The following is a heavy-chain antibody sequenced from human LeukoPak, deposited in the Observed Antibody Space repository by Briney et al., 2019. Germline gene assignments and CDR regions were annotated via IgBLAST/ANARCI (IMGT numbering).Heavy chain of an antibody. CDR1: GGSISSGDYY. Sequence: PSETLSLTCTVSGGSISSGDYYWSWIRQPPGKGLEWIGYIYYSGSTYYNPSLKSRVTISVDTSKNQFSLKLSSVTAADTAVYYCARGDRGYSGYVVYWGQGTLVTVSS. V-gene: IGHV4-30-4*01. J-gene: IGHJ4*02. D-gene: IGHD5-12*01. CDR3: ARGDRGYSGYVVY. CDR2: IYYSGST.